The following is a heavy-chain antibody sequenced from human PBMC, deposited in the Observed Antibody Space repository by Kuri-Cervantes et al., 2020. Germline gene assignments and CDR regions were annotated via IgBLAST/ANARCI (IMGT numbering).Heavy chain of an antibody. CDR1: GFTFSSYA. V-gene: IGHV3-23*01. Sequence: GGSLRLSCAASGFTFSSYAMSWVRQAPGKGLGWVSAISGSGGSTYYADSVKGRFTISRDNSKNTLYLQMNSLRAEDTAVYYCAKEEGIAAAGIDAFDIWGQGTMVTVSS. CDR3: AKEEGIAAAGIDAFDI. J-gene: IGHJ3*02. D-gene: IGHD6-13*01. CDR2: ISGSGGST.